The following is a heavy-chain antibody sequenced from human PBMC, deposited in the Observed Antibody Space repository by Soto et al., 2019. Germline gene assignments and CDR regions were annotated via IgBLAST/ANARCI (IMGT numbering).Heavy chain of an antibody. V-gene: IGHV1-69*06. Sequence: GAAVKVSCENSGETFTNFGINRVRQAPGQGLEWMGGIIPAFGTTNYAQKFQARVAISADKSTSTAYMELSSLKSDDTAIYFCARERRRDDSNTFDALDVWG. CDR1: GETFTNFG. CDR2: IIPAFGTT. CDR3: ARERRRDDSNTFDALDV. J-gene: IGHJ3*01. D-gene: IGHD3-22*01.